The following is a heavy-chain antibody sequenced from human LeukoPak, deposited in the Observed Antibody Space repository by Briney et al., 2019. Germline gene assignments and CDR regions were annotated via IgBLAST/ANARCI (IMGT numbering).Heavy chain of an antibody. CDR3: ARYEGSGRFDY. CDR1: GFTFSSYS. D-gene: IGHD6-19*01. V-gene: IGHV3-48*04. CDR2: ISSSSSTI. J-gene: IGHJ4*02. Sequence: PGGSLRLSCAASGFTFSSYSMNWVRQAPGKGLEWVSYISSSSSTIYYADSVKGRFTISRDNAKNSLYLQMNSLRAEDTAVYYCARYEGSGRFDYWGQGTLVTVSS.